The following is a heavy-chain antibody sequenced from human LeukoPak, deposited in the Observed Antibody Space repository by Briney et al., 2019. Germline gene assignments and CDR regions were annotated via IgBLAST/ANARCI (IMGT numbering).Heavy chain of an antibody. J-gene: IGHJ4*02. V-gene: IGHV3-23*01. D-gene: IGHD1-26*01. CDR2: ISGSGGST. CDR1: GFTVSSNY. CDR3: AKTSQWELYSPFDY. Sequence: GGSLRLSCAASGFTVSSNYMSWVRQAPGKGLEWVSAISGSGGSTYYADSVKGRFTISRDNSKNTLYLQMNSLRAEDTAVYYCAKTSQWELYSPFDYWGQGTLVTVSS.